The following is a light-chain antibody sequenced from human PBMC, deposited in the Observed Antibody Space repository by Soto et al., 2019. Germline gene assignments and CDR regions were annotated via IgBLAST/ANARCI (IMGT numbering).Light chain of an antibody. V-gene: IGKV3-20*01. CDR2: GSS. J-gene: IGKJ5*01. CDR3: QQYNKWPIT. Sequence: EIVLTQSPGTLSLSPGERATLSCRASQSVSSTYLAWYQQQPGQAPRLLIYGSSNRATGIPDRFSGSGSGTDFTLTISSLQSEDSAFYYCQQYNKWPITFGQGTRLEIK. CDR1: QSVSSTY.